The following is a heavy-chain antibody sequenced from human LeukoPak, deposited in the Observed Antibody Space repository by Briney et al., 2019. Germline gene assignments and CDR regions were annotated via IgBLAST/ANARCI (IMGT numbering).Heavy chain of an antibody. J-gene: IGHJ3*02. CDR2: INPYSGGT. CDR1: GYTFTGYY. D-gene: IGHD6-13*01. Sequence: ASVKVSCKASGYTFTGYYMHWVRQAPGQGLEWMAWINPYSGGTNYAQKFQGRVTMTRDTSISTAYMELSRLRSDDTAVYYCARERYSSSWSDFAFDTWGQGTMVTVSS. CDR3: ARERYSSSWSDFAFDT. V-gene: IGHV1-2*02.